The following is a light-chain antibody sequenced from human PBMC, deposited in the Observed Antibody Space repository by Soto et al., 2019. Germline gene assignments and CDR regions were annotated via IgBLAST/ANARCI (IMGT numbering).Light chain of an antibody. CDR2: GVT. J-gene: IGLJ3*02. V-gene: IGLV2-14*03. CDR3: SSYTSSYTWV. Sequence: QPALTQPASVSGSPGQSITISCSGTTNDVGGYNYVSWYQQHPGKAPKLLIYGVTDRPSGVSSRFSGSKSGNAASLTISGLQAEDEGDYYCSSYTSSYTWVFGGGTKVTAL. CDR1: TNDVGGYNY.